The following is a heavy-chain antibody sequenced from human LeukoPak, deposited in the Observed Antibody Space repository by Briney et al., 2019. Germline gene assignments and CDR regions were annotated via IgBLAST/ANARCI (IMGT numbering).Heavy chain of an antibody. Sequence: SVKVSCKASGGTFSSYAISWVRQAPGQGLEWMGGIIPILGTANYAQKFQGRVTIAADESTSTAYMELSSLRSEDTAVYYCVMAQGGYYHEFDYWGQGTLVTVSS. J-gene: IGHJ4*02. CDR3: VMAQGGYYHEFDY. D-gene: IGHD3-22*01. V-gene: IGHV1-69*13. CDR2: IIPILGTA. CDR1: GGTFSSYA.